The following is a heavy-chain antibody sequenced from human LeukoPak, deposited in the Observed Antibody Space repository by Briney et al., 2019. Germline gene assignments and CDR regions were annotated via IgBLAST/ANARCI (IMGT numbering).Heavy chain of an antibody. CDR2: ISSSSYI. J-gene: IGHJ4*02. V-gene: IGHV3-21*01. D-gene: IGHD6-13*01. Sequence: GGSLRLSCAASGFTFSSYSMNWVRQAPGKGLEWVSSISSSSYIYYADSVKGRFTISRDNAKNSLYLQMNSLRAEETAVYYCARDLIAAGHFDYWGQGTLVTVSS. CDR1: GFTFSSYS. CDR3: ARDLIAAGHFDY.